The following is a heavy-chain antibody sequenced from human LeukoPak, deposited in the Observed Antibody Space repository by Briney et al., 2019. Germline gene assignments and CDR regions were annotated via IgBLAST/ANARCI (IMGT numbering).Heavy chain of an antibody. Sequence: PQTLSLTCTVSGGSISSGGYYWSWIRQHPGKGLEWIGYIYYSGSTYYNPSLKSRVTISVDTSKNQFSLKLSSVTAADTAVYYCAVAAAGLFDYWGQGTLVTVSS. CDR1: GGSISSGGYY. D-gene: IGHD6-13*01. V-gene: IGHV4-31*03. CDR3: AVAAAGLFDY. CDR2: IYYSGST. J-gene: IGHJ4*02.